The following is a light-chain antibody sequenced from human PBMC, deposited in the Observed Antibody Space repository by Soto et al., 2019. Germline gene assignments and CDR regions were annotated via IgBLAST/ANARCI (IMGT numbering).Light chain of an antibody. CDR1: QSISIY. CDR2: AAS. Sequence: IQMPQYPSALSSSVGDRVTITSRASQSISIYLNWYQQKPGKAPKLLIYAASSLQSGVPSRFSGSGSGTDFTLTISSLQPEDFATYYCQQSYSTPITFGQGTRLEIK. V-gene: IGKV1-39*01. J-gene: IGKJ5*01. CDR3: QQSYSTPIT.